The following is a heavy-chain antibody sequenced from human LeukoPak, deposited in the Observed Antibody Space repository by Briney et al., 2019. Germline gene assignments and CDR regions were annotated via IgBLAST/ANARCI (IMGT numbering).Heavy chain of an antibody. D-gene: IGHD3-3*01. CDR1: GGSISSYY. V-gene: IGHV4-59*01. CDR2: IYHSGST. Sequence: SETLSLTCTVSGGSISSYYWSWIRQPPGKGLEWIGYIYHSGSTNYNPSLKSRVTISVDTSKNQFSLKLSSVTAADTAVYYCARASIYDFWSGSFDYWGQGTLVTVSS. J-gene: IGHJ4*02. CDR3: ARASIYDFWSGSFDY.